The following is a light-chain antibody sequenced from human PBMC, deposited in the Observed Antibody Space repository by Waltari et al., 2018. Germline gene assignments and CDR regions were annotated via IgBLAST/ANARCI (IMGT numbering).Light chain of an antibody. CDR2: INSDGSN. V-gene: IGLV4-69*01. CDR1: SGHSSYA. Sequence: QLVLTQSPSASASLGASVKLTCTLSSGHSSYAIAWHQQQPEKGPRYLMKINSDGSNSKGDVIHISFSGSSLGSERYLTISSLQSEDEADYYCQTWGTGIGVFGGGTKLTVL. J-gene: IGLJ2*01. CDR3: QTWGTGIGV.